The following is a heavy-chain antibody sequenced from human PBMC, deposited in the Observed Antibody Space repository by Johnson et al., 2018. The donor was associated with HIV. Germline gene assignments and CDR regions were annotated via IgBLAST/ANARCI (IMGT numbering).Heavy chain of an antibody. CDR3: ATDRGGSYDAFHI. Sequence: QVQLMESGGGVVQPGRSLRLSCAASGFTFSSYAMHWVRQAPGKGLEWVAVISYDGSNKYYADSVKGRFIISRDNSKNTLYLQTNSLRADDPAVYYCATDRGGSYDAFHIWGQGTMVTVSS. V-gene: IGHV3-30-3*01. J-gene: IGHJ3*02. CDR1: GFTFSSYA. D-gene: IGHD1-26*01. CDR2: ISYDGSNK.